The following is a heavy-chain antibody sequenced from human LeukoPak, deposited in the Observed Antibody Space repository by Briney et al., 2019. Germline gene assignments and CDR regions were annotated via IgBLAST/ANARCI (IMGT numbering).Heavy chain of an antibody. D-gene: IGHD5-24*01. Sequence: SVKVSCKASGYTFTSYGISWVRQAPGQGLEWMGGIIPIFGTANYAQKFQGRVTITADESTSTAYMELSSLRSEDTAVYYCASWVRDGYNLNYYYYYMDVWGKGTTVTISS. V-gene: IGHV1-69*13. CDR1: GYTFTSYG. J-gene: IGHJ6*03. CDR3: ASWVRDGYNLNYYYYYMDV. CDR2: IIPIFGTA.